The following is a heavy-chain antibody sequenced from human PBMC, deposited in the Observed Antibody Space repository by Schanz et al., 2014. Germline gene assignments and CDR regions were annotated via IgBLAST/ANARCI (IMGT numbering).Heavy chain of an antibody. D-gene: IGHD2-2*01. J-gene: IGHJ6*02. V-gene: IGHV1-2*02. Sequence: QVQLVQSGAEVKKPGASVKVSCQASGYSFTDYYIHWVRQAPGQGLEWMGWINPNSGGTNYPQRFQGRVTTTRDTSSRTVYMQLSRLTSDDTAVYFCARERGRGYCSRTSCSKDYGMDVWGQGTTVTVSS. CDR1: GYSFTDYY. CDR3: ARERGRGYCSRTSCSKDYGMDV. CDR2: INPNSGGT.